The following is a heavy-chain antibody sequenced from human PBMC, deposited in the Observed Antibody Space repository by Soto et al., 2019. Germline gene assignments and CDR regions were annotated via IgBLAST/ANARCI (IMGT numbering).Heavy chain of an antibody. Sequence: GASVKVSCKASGGTFSSYAISWVRQAPGQGLEWMGGIIPIFGTANYAQKFQGRVTITADESTSTAYMELSSMRSEDTAVYYCARAYLKWELLRPRDAFHIWGQGTMVTVSS. CDR2: IIPIFGTA. D-gene: IGHD1-26*01. V-gene: IGHV1-69*13. J-gene: IGHJ3*02. CDR1: GGTFSSYA. CDR3: ARAYLKWELLRPRDAFHI.